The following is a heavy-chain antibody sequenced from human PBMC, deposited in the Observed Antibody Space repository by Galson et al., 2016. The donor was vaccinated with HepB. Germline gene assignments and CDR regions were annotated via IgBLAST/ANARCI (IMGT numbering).Heavy chain of an antibody. CDR2: IWNDGSNK. Sequence: SLRLSCAASGFTFSNYGMHWVRQAPGKGLEWVAAIWNDGSNKYYADSVKGRFTISRDNSKNTLYLQMNSLRAEDTAVYYCARERPDIAVAAFDYWGQGSLVTVSS. V-gene: IGHV3-33*01. J-gene: IGHJ4*02. CDR3: ARERPDIAVAAFDY. D-gene: IGHD6-19*01. CDR1: GFTFSNYG.